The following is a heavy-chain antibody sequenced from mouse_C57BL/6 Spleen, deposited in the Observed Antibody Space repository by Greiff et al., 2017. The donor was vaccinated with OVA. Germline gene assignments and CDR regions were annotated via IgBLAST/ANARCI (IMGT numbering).Heavy chain of an antibody. Sequence: VQLQQSGPELVKPGASVKISCKASGYAFSSSWMNWVKQRPGKGLEWIGRIYPGDGDTNYNGKFKGKATLTADKSSSTAYMQLSSLTSEDAAVYFCARSYGNYEAYWGQGTLVTVSA. D-gene: IGHD2-1*01. J-gene: IGHJ3*01. CDR3: ARSYGNYEAY. CDR1: GYAFSSSW. CDR2: IYPGDGDT. V-gene: IGHV1-82*01.